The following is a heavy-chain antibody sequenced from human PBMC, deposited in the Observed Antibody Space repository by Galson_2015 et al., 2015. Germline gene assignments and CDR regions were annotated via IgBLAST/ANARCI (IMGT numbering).Heavy chain of an antibody. V-gene: IGHV3-7*01. CDR3: AGGRWLQPY. Sequence: SLRLSCAVSGFSFSTYWMSWVRQAPGKGLEWVANIKQDGSEKNYVDSVKDRFTISRDDAQNPLFLQMNSLRVEDTAVYYCAGGRWLQPYWGQGTLVTVSS. CDR2: IKQDGSEK. D-gene: IGHD5-24*01. CDR1: GFSFSTYW. J-gene: IGHJ4*02.